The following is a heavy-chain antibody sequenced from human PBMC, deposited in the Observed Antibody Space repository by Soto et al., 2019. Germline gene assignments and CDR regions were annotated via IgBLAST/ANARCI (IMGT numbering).Heavy chain of an antibody. Sequence: PGESLKISCNGSGYIFTTHWVGWGRQMPGKGLEWMGIIYPGDSDARYSPSFQGQVTISVDESITTAFLQWSSLKASDTAMYYCESSPLDYLWGTSGYFGSWGQGTLVTVSS. CDR3: ESSPLDYLWGTSGYFGS. D-gene: IGHD3-16*01. CDR1: GYIFTTHW. J-gene: IGHJ4*02. V-gene: IGHV5-51*01. CDR2: IYPGDSDA.